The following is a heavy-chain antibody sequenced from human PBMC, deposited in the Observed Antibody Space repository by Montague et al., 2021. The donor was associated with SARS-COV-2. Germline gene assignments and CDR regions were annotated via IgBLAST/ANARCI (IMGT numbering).Heavy chain of an antibody. CDR3: ARDVVAAPGTFDY. Sequence: SGSTNYNPSLNSRVTMSVDTSKKQFSLRMSPVTAADKAVYYCARDVVAAPGTFDYWGQGTLVTVSS. V-gene: IGHV4-4*07. D-gene: IGHD6-13*01. J-gene: IGHJ4*02. CDR2: SGST.